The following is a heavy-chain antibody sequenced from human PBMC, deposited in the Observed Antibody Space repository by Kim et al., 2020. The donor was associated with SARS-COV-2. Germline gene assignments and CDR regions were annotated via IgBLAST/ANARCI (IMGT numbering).Heavy chain of an antibody. CDR2: GST. CDR3: ARDRVGATY. V-gene: IGHV4-39*07. D-gene: IGHD1-26*01. J-gene: IGHJ4*02. Sequence: GSTYYHPSLKSRVTISVDTSKNQFSLKLSSVTAADTAVYYCARDRVGATYWGQGTLVTVSS.